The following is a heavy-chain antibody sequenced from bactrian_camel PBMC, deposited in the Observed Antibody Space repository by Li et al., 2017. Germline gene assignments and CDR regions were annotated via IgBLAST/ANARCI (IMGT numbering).Heavy chain of an antibody. CDR3: VTGPMTWPPLREYAD. D-gene: IGHD1*01. J-gene: IGHJ4*01. Sequence: HVQLVESGGGLVQTGGSLTLSCVATGRTQITYCMSWVRQAPGKGLEWVSSIYTGGGSTYYADSVKGRFTISKDNAKNTLYLQMNSLKPEDTAVYYCVTGPMTWPPLREYADWGQGTQVTVS. CDR1: GRTQITYC. CDR2: IYTGGGST. V-gene: IGHV3-2*01.